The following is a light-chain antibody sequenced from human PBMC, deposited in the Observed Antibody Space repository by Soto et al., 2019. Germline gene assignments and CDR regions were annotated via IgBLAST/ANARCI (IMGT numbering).Light chain of an antibody. V-gene: IGKV3-20*01. Sequence: IVLTQSPGTLSLSPGERTTLSCRASQSISRYLAWYQQKPGQGPRLLIYGASSRATGTPDRFSGSGYGTDFTLTINRLETEDFALYYCQQYGSSPQTFGQGTKV. CDR1: QSISRY. J-gene: IGKJ1*01. CDR3: QQYGSSPQT. CDR2: GAS.